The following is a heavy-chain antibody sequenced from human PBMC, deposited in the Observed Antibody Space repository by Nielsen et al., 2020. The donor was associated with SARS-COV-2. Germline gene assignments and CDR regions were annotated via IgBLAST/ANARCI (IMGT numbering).Heavy chain of an antibody. CDR2: IIPLIDLT. CDR3: AKAPGLNSPFDS. J-gene: IGHJ4*02. D-gene: IGHD1-7*01. CDR1: GGTFTNNA. V-gene: IGHV1-69*04. Sequence: SVKVSCKASGGTFTNNAFSWVRQAPGQGLEWMGRIIPLIDLTNYAQTFQGRVTFTADKSTSTAYMELSSLRSEDTAIYYCAKAPGLNSPFDSWGQGTLVTVSS.